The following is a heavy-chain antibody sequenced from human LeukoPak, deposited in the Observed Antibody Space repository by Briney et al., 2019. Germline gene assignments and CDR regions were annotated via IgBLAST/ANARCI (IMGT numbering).Heavy chain of an antibody. V-gene: IGHV3-48*03. CDR1: GFTFSNYE. Sequence: GGSLRLSCAASGFTFSNYEMSWVRQAPGKGLEWVSYISGSGSTIYYADSVKGRFTISRDNAKNSLFLQMNSPRAEDTAVYYCARWGGGNGDYWGQGTLVTVSS. CDR3: ARWGGGNGDY. CDR2: ISGSGSTI. D-gene: IGHD4-23*01. J-gene: IGHJ4*02.